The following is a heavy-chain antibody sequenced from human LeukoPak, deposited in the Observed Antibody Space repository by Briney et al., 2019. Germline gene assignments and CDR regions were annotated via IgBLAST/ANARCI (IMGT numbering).Heavy chain of an antibody. J-gene: IGHJ4*02. CDR3: ARAPGVEMEWLPVDY. D-gene: IGHD3-3*01. V-gene: IGHV4-59*01. CDR1: GGSISSYY. Sequence: SETLSLTCTVSGGSISSYYWSWIRQPPGKGLEWIGYIYYSGSTNYNPSLKSRVTISVDTSKNRFSLKLSSVTAADTAVYYCARAPGVEMEWLPVDYWGQGTLVTVSS. CDR2: IYYSGST.